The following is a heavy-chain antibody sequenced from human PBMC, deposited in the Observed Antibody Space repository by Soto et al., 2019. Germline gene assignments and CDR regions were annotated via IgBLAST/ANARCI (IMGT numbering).Heavy chain of an antibody. J-gene: IGHJ4*02. CDR1: GYTFTGYY. Sequence: QVQLVQSGDEVKKPGASVKVSCKASGYTFTGYYMHWVRQAPGQGLEWMGWINPNSGGTNYAQKFQGWVTMTSDTSISTSYRELSRLRSDDTALYYCARASDDDGDYTLDYWGQGTLVTVSS. D-gene: IGHD4-17*01. CDR2: INPNSGGT. V-gene: IGHV1-2*04. CDR3: ARASDDDGDYTLDY.